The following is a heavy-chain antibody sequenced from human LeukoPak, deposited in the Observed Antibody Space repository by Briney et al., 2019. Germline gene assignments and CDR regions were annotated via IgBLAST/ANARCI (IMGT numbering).Heavy chain of an antibody. CDR3: AREYCSGGSCYPHFDP. J-gene: IGHJ5*02. D-gene: IGHD2-15*01. V-gene: IGHV1-18*01. CDR1: GYTFTSYG. Sequence: ASVKVSCKASGYTFTSYGISWVRQAPGQGREWMGWISAYNGNTNYAQKLQGRVTMTTDTSTSTAYMELRSLRSDDTAVYYCAREYCSGGSCYPHFDPWGQGTLVTVSS. CDR2: ISAYNGNT.